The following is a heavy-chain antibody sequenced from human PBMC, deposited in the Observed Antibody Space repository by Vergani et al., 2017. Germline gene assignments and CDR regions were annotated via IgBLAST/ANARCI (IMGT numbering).Heavy chain of an antibody. CDR1: GGSISSYY. J-gene: IGHJ6*03. CDR2: IYYSGST. V-gene: IGHV4-59*01. Sequence: QVQLQESGPGLVKPSETLSLTCTVSGGSISSYYWSWIRQPPGNGLEWIGYIYYSGSTNYNPSLKSRVTISVDTSKNQFSLKLSSVTAADTAVYYCARGGGILRFLEWPPMDVWGKATTVTVPS. CDR3: ARGGGILRFLEWPPMDV. D-gene: IGHD3-3*01.